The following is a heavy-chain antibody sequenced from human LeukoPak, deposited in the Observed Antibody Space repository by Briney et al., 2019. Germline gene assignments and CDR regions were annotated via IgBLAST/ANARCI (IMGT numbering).Heavy chain of an antibody. J-gene: IGHJ4*02. CDR1: GGSISSSSYY. CDR3: ARLPRAVAGTSWGSADY. V-gene: IGHV4-39*07. Sequence: SETLSLTCTVSGGSISSSSYYWGWLRQPPGKGLEWIGSIYYSGSTYYNPSLKSRVTISVDTSKNQFSLKLSSVTAADTAVYYCARLPRAVAGTSWGSADYWGQGTLVTVSS. D-gene: IGHD6-19*01. CDR2: IYYSGST.